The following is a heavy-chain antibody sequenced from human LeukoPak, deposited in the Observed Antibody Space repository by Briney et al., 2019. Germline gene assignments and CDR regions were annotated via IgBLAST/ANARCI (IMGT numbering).Heavy chain of an antibody. D-gene: IGHD6-19*01. CDR2: FDPEDGET. CDR3: ATAPPYSSAAAF. Sequence: ASVKVSCKVSGYTLTELSMHWVRQAPGKGLEWMGGFDPEDGETIYAQKFQGRATMTEDTSTDTAYMELSSLRSEDTAVYYCATAPPYSSAAAFWGQGTLVTVSS. V-gene: IGHV1-24*01. J-gene: IGHJ4*02. CDR1: GYTLTELS.